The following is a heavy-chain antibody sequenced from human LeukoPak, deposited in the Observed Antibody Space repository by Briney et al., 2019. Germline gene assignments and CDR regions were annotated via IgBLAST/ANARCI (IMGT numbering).Heavy chain of an antibody. J-gene: IGHJ3*02. V-gene: IGHV4-59*12. CDR2: IYYSGST. Sequence: PSETLSLTCTVSGGSISSYYWSWIRQPPGKGLEWIGYIYYSGSTNYNPSLKSRVTISVDTSKNQFSLKLSSVTAADTAVYYCAVIYRDAFDIWGQGTMVTVSS. CDR3: AVIYRDAFDI. D-gene: IGHD2/OR15-2a*01. CDR1: GGSISSYY.